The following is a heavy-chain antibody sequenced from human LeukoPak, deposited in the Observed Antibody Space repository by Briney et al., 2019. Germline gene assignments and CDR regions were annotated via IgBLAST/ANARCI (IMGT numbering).Heavy chain of an antibody. Sequence: GGSLRLSCAASGFTFSDYYMNWIRQAPGKGLEWVSSISSRSSYTDYADSVKGRFTISRDNSKNSLYLQMNSLRTEDTALYYCAKGAQWLVHFWGQGTLVTVSS. V-gene: IGHV3-11*05. D-gene: IGHD6-19*01. CDR3: AKGAQWLVHF. CDR1: GFTFSDYY. CDR2: ISSRSSYT. J-gene: IGHJ4*02.